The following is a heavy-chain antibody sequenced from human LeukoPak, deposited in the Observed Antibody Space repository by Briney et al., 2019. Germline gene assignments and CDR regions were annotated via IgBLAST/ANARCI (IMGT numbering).Heavy chain of an antibody. CDR1: GGSISSGSYY. Sequence: SETLSLTCTVSGGSISSGSYYWSWIRQPAGTGLEWIGCIYTSGSTKYNPSLKSRVTISVDTSKNHFSLNLSSVTAADTAVYYCARAANTKFDCWGQGTLVTVSS. CDR3: ARAANTKFDC. J-gene: IGHJ4*02. D-gene: IGHD1-1*01. V-gene: IGHV4-61*02. CDR2: IYTSGST.